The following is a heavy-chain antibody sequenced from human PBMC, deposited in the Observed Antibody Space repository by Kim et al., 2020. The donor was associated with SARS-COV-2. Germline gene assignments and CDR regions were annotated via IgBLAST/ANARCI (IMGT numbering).Heavy chain of an antibody. Sequence: SETLSLTCTVSGGSISSYYWSWIRQPPGKGLEWIGYIYYSGSTNYNPSLKSRVTISVDTSKNQFSLKLSSVTAADTAVYYCARVKGHGGAAIDYWGQGTLVTVSS. J-gene: IGHJ4*02. D-gene: IGHD1-26*01. CDR2: IYYSGST. CDR3: ARVKGHGGAAIDY. V-gene: IGHV4-59*01. CDR1: GGSISSYY.